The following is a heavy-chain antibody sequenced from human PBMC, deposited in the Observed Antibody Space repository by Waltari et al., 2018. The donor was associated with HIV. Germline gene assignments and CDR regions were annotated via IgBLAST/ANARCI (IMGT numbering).Heavy chain of an antibody. CDR2: MSPNSGNA. Sequence: QVQFVQSGAEVKKPGASVKVSCKASGYAFATYDVNLVRQATGQGPEWMGWMSPNSGNAVYAEEFQGRVTMTRDTSISAVYMELSSLTSEDTAVYYCARGGSASMDVWSQGTTVTVSS. CDR3: ARGGSASMDV. CDR1: GYAFATYD. V-gene: IGHV1-8*01. J-gene: IGHJ6*02.